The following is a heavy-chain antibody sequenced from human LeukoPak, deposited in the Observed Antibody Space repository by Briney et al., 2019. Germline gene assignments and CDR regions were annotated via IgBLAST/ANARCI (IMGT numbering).Heavy chain of an antibody. Sequence: SQTLSLTCTVSGGSISSGDYYWSWIRQPPGKGLEWIGYIYYSGSTYYNPSLKSRVTISVDTSKNQFSLKLSSVTAADTAVYYCARGSVPAAHIGWFDPWGQGTLVTVSS. V-gene: IGHV4-30-4*01. CDR2: IYYSGST. D-gene: IGHD2-2*01. CDR3: ARGSVPAAHIGWFDP. J-gene: IGHJ5*02. CDR1: GGSISSGDYY.